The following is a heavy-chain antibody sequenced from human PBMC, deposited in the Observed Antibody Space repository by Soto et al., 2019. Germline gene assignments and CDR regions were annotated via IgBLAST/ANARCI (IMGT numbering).Heavy chain of an antibody. V-gene: IGHV3-23*01. CDR3: VKTRLAGGFDY. CDR1: GFTFNNYA. D-gene: IGHD3-16*01. CDR2: ISASGGST. J-gene: IGHJ4*02. Sequence: EVQLLDSGGGLVQPGGSLRLSCAASGFTFNNYAMSWDRQAPGKGLEWVSSISASGGSTNYADSVKGRFTISRDNSENTVYLQMNSLRAEDTAVYYCVKTRLAGGFDYWGQGSLVTVSS.